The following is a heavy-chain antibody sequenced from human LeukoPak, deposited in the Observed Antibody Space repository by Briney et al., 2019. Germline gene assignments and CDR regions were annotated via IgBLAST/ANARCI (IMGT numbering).Heavy chain of an antibody. V-gene: IGHV3-30*04. CDR2: ISYDGSNK. CDR1: GFTFSSYA. J-gene: IGHJ4*02. CDR3: ARHYYCSGGICSFDY. Sequence: GGSLRLSCAASGFTFSSYAMHWVRQAPGKGLEWVAVISYDGSNKYYADSVKGRFTISRDNAKNALYLQMNSLRPEDTAVYFSARHYYCSGGICSFDYWGRGTLVTVSS. D-gene: IGHD2-15*01.